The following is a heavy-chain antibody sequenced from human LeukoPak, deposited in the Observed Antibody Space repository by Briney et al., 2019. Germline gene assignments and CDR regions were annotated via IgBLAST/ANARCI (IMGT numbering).Heavy chain of an antibody. CDR3: ARGAATAATPFDY. J-gene: IGHJ4*02. CDR2: IYYSGST. V-gene: IGHV4-59*01. CDR1: GGSISSYY. Sequence: SGTLSLTCTVSGGSISSYYWSWIRQAPGKGLEWIGYIYYSGSTNYNPSLKSRVTISVDTSKNQFSLKLSSVTAADTAVYYCARGAATAATPFDYWGQGTLVTVSS. D-gene: IGHD2-2*02.